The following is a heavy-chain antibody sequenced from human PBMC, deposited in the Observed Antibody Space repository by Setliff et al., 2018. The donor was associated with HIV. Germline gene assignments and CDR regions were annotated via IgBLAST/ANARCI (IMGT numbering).Heavy chain of an antibody. CDR3: ARERSGGSCYSCNYYYMDV. D-gene: IGHD2-15*01. Sequence: SVKVSCKTSGGTFSSYAISWVRQAPGQGLEWMGRIIPIFGTANYAQKFQGRVTITTDESTSTAYMELSSLRSEDTAVYYCARERSGGSCYSCNYYYMDVWGKGTTVTVS. V-gene: IGHV1-69*05. J-gene: IGHJ6*03. CDR1: GGTFSSYA. CDR2: IIPIFGTA.